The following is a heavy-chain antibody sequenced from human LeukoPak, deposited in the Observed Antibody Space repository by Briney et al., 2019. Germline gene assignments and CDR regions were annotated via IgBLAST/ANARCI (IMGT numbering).Heavy chain of an antibody. Sequence: ASVKVSCKASGYTSTRHGITWVRQAPGQGLEWMGWISAYNGNTHYAQKLQGRVTMTTDTSTSTAYMELRSLRSDDTAVYYCASVSSSGYYPASSDYYYGMDVWGQGTTVTVS. CDR1: GYTSTRHG. D-gene: IGHD3-22*01. CDR2: ISAYNGNT. CDR3: ASVSSSGYYPASSDYYYGMDV. V-gene: IGHV1-18*01. J-gene: IGHJ6*02.